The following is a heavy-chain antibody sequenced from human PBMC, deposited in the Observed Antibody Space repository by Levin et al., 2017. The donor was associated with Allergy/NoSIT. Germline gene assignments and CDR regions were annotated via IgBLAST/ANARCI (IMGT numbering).Heavy chain of an antibody. CDR3: VRDSAVD. V-gene: IGHV3-48*02. CDR1: GFTFSSDN. J-gene: IGHJ4*02. D-gene: IGHD2-2*01. CDR2: ISSSSVI. Sequence: AGGSLRLSCAASGFTFSSDNMHWVRQAPGKGLEWISYISSSSVIYYADSMKGRFTISRDNAKNSLYLQMNSLRDEDTAVYYCVRDSAVDWGQGTLVTVSS.